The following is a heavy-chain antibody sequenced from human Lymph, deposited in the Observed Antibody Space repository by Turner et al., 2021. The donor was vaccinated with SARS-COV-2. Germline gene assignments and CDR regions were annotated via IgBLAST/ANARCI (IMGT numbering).Heavy chain of an antibody. J-gene: IGHJ6*02. CDR1: GYTLTELS. V-gene: IGHV1-24*01. CDR2: FDPEDAET. CDR3: ATAPAVADYFHYYYGMDV. D-gene: IGHD6-19*01. Sequence: QVQLVQSGAEVKKPGASVKVPCKVSGYTLTELSMHWVRQAPGKGLEWMGGFDPEDAETIYAQKFQGRVTMTEDTSTDTAYMELSSLRSEDTAVYYCATAPAVADYFHYYYGMDVWGQGTTVTVSS.